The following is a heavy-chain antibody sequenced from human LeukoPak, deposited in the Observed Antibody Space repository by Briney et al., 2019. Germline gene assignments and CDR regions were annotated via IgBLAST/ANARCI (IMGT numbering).Heavy chain of an antibody. D-gene: IGHD3-10*01. V-gene: IGHV1-2*02. CDR2: INPNSGGT. CDR1: GYTFTGYY. Sequence: ASVKVSCKASGYTFTGYYMHWVRQAPGQRLEWMGWINPNSGGTNYAQKFQGRVTMTRDTSISTAYMELSRLRSGDTAVYYCARDLVTMVRGVDGYGMDVWGQGTTVTVSS. CDR3: ARDLVTMVRGVDGYGMDV. J-gene: IGHJ6*02.